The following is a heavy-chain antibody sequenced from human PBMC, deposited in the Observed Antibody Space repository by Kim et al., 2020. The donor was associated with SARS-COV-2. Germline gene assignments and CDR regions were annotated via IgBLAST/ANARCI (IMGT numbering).Heavy chain of an antibody. D-gene: IGHD6-19*01. J-gene: IGHJ6*02. CDR2: IYSGGSST. Sequence: GGSLRLSCAASGVTFSSYAMSWVRQAPGKGLEWVSVIYSGGSSTYYADSVKGRFTISRDNSKNTLYLQMNSLRAEDTAVYYCAKDHSGGYSSGWYGGNYYGMDVWGQGTTVTVSS. CDR1: GVTFSSYA. CDR3: AKDHSGGYSSGWYGGNYYGMDV. V-gene: IGHV3-23*03.